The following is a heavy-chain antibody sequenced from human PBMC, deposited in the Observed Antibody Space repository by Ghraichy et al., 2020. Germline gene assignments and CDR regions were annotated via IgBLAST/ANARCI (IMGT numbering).Heavy chain of an antibody. Sequence: GESLNISCAASGFTFSNYALSWVRQASGKGLEWVSSISGSADTTYYADSVKGRFIISRDNSENTLYLQMNSLRAEDTAVFYCAKGVAAYYFYYGLDVWGQGTTVTVSS. D-gene: IGHD6-19*01. CDR1: GFTFSNYA. V-gene: IGHV3-23*01. J-gene: IGHJ6*02. CDR2: ISGSADTT. CDR3: AKGVAAYYFYYGLDV.